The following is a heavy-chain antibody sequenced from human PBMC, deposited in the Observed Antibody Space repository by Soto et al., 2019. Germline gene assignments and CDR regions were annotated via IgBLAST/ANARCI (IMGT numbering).Heavy chain of an antibody. J-gene: IGHJ4*02. CDR2: ITASGSAT. Sequence: EVQVLESGGALVQPGGSLRLSCAASGFTFRKHAMTWVRQAPGQGLEYVSSITASGSATFYAASVRGRFAISRDNAKRTLYLQMNSLRAEDTALYYCAKGVADRGIDSWGQGNVVTVPS. CDR3: AKGVADRGIDS. CDR1: GFTFRKHA. V-gene: IGHV3-23*01.